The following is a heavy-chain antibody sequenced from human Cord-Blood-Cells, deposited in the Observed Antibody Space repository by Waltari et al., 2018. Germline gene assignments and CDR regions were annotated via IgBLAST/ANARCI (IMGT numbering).Heavy chain of an antibody. Sequence: QAPGQGLEWMGWISAYNGNTNYAQKLQGRVTMTTDTSTSTAYMELRSLRSDDTAVYYCARDLVGATEGFQHWGQGTLVTVSS. D-gene: IGHD1-26*01. CDR3: ARDLVGATEGFQH. J-gene: IGHJ1*01. CDR2: ISAYNGNT. V-gene: IGHV1-18*01.